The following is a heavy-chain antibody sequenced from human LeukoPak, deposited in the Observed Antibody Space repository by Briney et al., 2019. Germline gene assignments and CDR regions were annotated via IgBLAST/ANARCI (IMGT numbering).Heavy chain of an antibody. CDR2: IYTSGST. V-gene: IGHV4-4*07. CDR3: ARGLKGTNAVDY. D-gene: IGHD2-8*01. Sequence: PSETLSLTCSVSGDSINNNYWSWIRQPAGKGLEWIGRIYTSGSTKYNPSLRSRVTMSADTSKNQFSLKLTGVTAADTAVYYCARGLKGTNAVDYWGQGILVTVSS. CDR1: GDSINNNY. J-gene: IGHJ4*02.